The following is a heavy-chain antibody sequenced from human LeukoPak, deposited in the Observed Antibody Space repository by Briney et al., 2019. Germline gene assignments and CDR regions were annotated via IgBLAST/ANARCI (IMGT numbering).Heavy chain of an antibody. J-gene: IGHJ4*02. D-gene: IGHD2-15*01. V-gene: IGHV4-4*07. Sequence: PSETLSLTCTVPGGSISSYYWSWIRQPAGKGLEWIGRIYTSGSTNYNPSLKSRVTMSVDTSKNQFSLKLSSVTAADTAVYYCARQGPNCGGGSCYSRLFSTFDYWGQGTLVTVSS. CDR1: GGSISSYY. CDR2: IYTSGST. CDR3: ARQGPNCGGGSCYSRLFSTFDY.